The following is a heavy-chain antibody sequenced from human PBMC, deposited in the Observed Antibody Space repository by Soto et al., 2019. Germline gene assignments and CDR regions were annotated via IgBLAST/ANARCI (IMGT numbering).Heavy chain of an antibody. D-gene: IGHD2-2*01. Sequence: GGPLRLSCSASGFSPLSYWMSSVRHAPGKGRGWVAKVKQEGTEKYYVDSVKGRFTISRDNAKNSLFLQMNSLRAEDTAVYYCARVYCSSSSCYYFDYWGQGTLVTVSS. CDR1: GFSPLSYW. V-gene: IGHV3-7*01. J-gene: IGHJ4*02. CDR2: VKQEGTEK. CDR3: ARVYCSSSSCYYFDY.